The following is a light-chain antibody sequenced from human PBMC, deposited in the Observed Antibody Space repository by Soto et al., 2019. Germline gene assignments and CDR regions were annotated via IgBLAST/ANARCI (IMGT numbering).Light chain of an antibody. V-gene: IGKV1-39*01. Sequence: IHMTQSPSSLSASVGDRVTITCRASETISHYLNWYQQKPGKAPKLLIYGASKLESGVPSRFSGSGSGTDFTLTITSLQTEDFATYYCQQSSSTQLTFGGGTKVEIK. CDR2: GAS. J-gene: IGKJ4*01. CDR3: QQSSSTQLT. CDR1: ETISHY.